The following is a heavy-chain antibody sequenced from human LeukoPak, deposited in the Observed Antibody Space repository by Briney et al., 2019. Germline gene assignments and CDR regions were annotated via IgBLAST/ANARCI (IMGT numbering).Heavy chain of an antibody. Sequence: ASVNVSCKASGYTFTGYYMHWVRQAPGQGLEWMGWINPNSGGTNYAQKFQGWVTMTRDTSISTAYMELSRLRSDDTAVYYCARGGFWSGYPVFFDYYGMDVWGQGTTVTVSS. V-gene: IGHV1-2*04. CDR2: INPNSGGT. D-gene: IGHD3-3*01. CDR3: ARGGFWSGYPVFFDYYGMDV. CDR1: GYTFTGYY. J-gene: IGHJ6*02.